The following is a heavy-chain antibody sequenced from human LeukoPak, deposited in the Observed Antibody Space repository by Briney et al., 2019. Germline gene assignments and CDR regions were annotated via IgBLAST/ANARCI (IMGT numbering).Heavy chain of an antibody. Sequence: GGSLRLSCAASGFTFSDYYMSWIRQAPGKGLEWVSYISSSGSTIYYADSVKGRFTISRDNSKNTLYLQMNSLRAEDTAVYYCAKGTPMIVVALFIDYWGQGTLVTVSS. J-gene: IGHJ4*02. CDR1: GFTFSDYY. V-gene: IGHV3-11*01. CDR3: AKGTPMIVVALFIDY. CDR2: ISSSGSTI. D-gene: IGHD3-22*01.